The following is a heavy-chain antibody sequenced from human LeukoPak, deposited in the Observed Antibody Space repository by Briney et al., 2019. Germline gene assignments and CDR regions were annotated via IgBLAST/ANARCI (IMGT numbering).Heavy chain of an antibody. J-gene: IGHJ4*02. CDR3: ARDYDFWSGYYQSGFDY. D-gene: IGHD3-3*01. CDR2: ISSSSSYI. V-gene: IGHV3-21*01. Sequence: GGSLRLSCAASGFTFSSYSMNWVRQAPGKGLEWVSSISSSSSYIHYADSVKGRFTISRDNAKNSLYLQMNSLRAEDTAVYYCARDYDFWSGYYQSGFDYWGQGTLVTVSS. CDR1: GFTFSSYS.